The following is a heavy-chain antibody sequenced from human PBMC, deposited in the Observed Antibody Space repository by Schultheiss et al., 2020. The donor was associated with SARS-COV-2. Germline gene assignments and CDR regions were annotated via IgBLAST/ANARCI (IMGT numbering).Heavy chain of an antibody. Sequence: GGSLRLSCAASGFTFSSYWMHWVRQAPGKGLEWVAVISYDGSNKYYADSVKGRFTISRDNAKNTLYLQMSSLRAEDTAVYYCVVRPPTVTTSGSEYFQHWGQGTLVTVSS. CDR1: GFTFSSYW. V-gene: IGHV3-30*15. D-gene: IGHD4-17*01. CDR3: VVRPPTVTTSGSEYFQH. J-gene: IGHJ1*01. CDR2: ISYDGSNK.